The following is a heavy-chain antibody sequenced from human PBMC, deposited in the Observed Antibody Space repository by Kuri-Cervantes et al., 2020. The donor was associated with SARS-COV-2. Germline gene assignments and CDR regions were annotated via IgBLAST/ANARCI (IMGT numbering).Heavy chain of an antibody. J-gene: IGHJ4*02. V-gene: IGHV4-34*01. CDR3: ARAWGY. Sequence: SETLSLTCAVYGGSFNGYYWSWIRQPPGKGLEWIGEINHSGSTNYNPSLKSRVTISVDTSKNQFSLKLSSVTAADTAVYYCARAWGYWGQGTLVTVSS. CDR1: GGSFNGYY. CDR2: INHSGST. D-gene: IGHD3-16*01.